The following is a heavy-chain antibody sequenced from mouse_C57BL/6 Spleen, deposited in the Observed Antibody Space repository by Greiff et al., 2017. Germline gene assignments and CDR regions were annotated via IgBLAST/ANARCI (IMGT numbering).Heavy chain of an antibody. D-gene: IGHD2-4*01. V-gene: IGHV1-78*01. Sequence: QVQLQQSDAELVKPGASVKISCKVSGYTFTDHTIHWMKQRPEQGLEWIGYIYPRDGSTKYNEKFKGKATLTADKTSSTAYMQLHSLTSEDSAVYYCARPSIDDYDGFAYWGQGTLVTVSA. CDR2: IYPRDGST. CDR1: GYTFTDHT. J-gene: IGHJ3*01. CDR3: ARPSIDDYDGFAY.